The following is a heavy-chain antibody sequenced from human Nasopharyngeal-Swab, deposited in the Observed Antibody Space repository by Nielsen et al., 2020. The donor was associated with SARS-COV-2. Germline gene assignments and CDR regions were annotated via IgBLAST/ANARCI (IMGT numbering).Heavy chain of an antibody. CDR2: MNPNSGNT. D-gene: IGHD6-13*01. Sequence: YVGSAVRTAAGQGLEWMGWMNPNSGNTGYAQKFQGRVTMTRNTSISTAYMELSSLRSEDTAVYYCARGLDSSSWLDYWGQGTLVTVSS. V-gene: IGHV1-8*01. CDR1: YV. J-gene: IGHJ4*02. CDR3: ARGLDSSSWLDY.